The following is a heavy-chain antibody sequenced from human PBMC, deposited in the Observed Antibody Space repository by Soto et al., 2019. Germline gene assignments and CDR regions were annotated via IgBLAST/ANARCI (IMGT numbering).Heavy chain of an antibody. CDR1: GFTFSSYA. D-gene: IGHD4-17*01. CDR3: ASQSTVNDY. CDR2: ISYDGSNK. J-gene: IGHJ4*02. V-gene: IGHV3-30-3*01. Sequence: QVQLVESGGGVVQPGRSLRLSCAASGFTFSSYAMHWVRQAPGKGLEWVAVISYDGSNKYYADSVKGRFTISRDNSKNTLYLQMNSLRAEDTAVYYCASQSTVNDYWGQGNLVTVSS.